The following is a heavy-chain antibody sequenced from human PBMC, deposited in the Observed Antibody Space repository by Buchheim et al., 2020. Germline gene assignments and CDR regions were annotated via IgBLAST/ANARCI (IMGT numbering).Heavy chain of an antibody. Sequence: QVQLVQSGAEVKKPGASVKVSCKASGYTFTSYDINWVRQATGQGLEWMGWMNPNSGNTGYAQKFQGRVTMTRNPSLSTAYMELSSLRSEDTAVYYCARGYCSSTSCYAHLYYYYYGMDVWGQGTT. D-gene: IGHD2-2*01. J-gene: IGHJ6*02. V-gene: IGHV1-8*01. CDR1: GYTFTSYD. CDR3: ARGYCSSTSCYAHLYYYYYGMDV. CDR2: MNPNSGNT.